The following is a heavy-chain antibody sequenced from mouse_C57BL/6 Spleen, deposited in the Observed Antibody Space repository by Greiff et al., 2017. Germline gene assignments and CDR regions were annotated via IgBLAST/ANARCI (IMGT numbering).Heavy chain of an antibody. V-gene: IGHV1-52*01. CDR3: ARRGDLDY. Sequence: QVQLKQPGAELVRPGSSVKLSCKASGYTFTSYWMPWVKQRPIQGLEWIGNIDPSDSETHYNQKFKDKGTLTVDKSSSTAYMQLSSLTSEDSAVYYCARRGDLDYWGQGTTLTVSS. CDR2: IDPSDSET. CDR1: GYTFTSYW. J-gene: IGHJ2*01. D-gene: IGHD3-3*01.